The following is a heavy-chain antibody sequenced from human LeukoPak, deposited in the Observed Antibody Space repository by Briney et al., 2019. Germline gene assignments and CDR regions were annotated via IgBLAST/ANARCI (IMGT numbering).Heavy chain of an antibody. CDR3: ARSQGGQPDY. CDR2: FTPIFGTA. D-gene: IGHD2-2*01. Sequence: ASVKVSCNASGGTFSSYAIAWVRQPPGQGLEWMGMFTPIFGTANYAQKFQGRITITTDESTNIGYMELTSLRSGDTAMYYCARSQGGQPDYWGQGTLVTVSS. J-gene: IGHJ4*02. CDR1: GGTFSSYA. V-gene: IGHV1-69*05.